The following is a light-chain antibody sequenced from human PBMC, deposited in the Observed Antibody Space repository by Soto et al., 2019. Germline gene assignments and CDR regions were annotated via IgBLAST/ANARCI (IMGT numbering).Light chain of an antibody. CDR1: SSNIGTNT. V-gene: IGLV1-44*01. Sequence: QSVLTQARSASGTPGQRVIISCSGNSSNIGTNTVNWYQQLPGTAPKLLIYSNNRRPSGVPDRFSGSKSGTSASLAISGLQSEDEADYCCAAWDDSLNAWLFGGGTKLTVL. CDR2: SNN. CDR3: AAWDDSLNAWL. J-gene: IGLJ3*02.